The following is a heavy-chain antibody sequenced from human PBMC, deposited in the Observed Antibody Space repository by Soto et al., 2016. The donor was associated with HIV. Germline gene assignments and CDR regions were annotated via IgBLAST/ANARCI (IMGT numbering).Heavy chain of an antibody. D-gene: IGHD6-13*01. CDR1: GFMFDDYA. V-gene: IGHV3-43*02. Sequence: EVQLVESGGGVVQPGGSLRLSCAASGFMFDDYAMHWVRQAPGKGLEWVSLISGDGGITYYADSVKGRFTISGDNAKNSLYLQMNSLRAEDTALYYCARKQGSSWYGVEYFQHWGQGTLVTVSS. CDR3: ARKQGSSWYGVEYFQH. J-gene: IGHJ1*01. CDR2: ISGDGGIT.